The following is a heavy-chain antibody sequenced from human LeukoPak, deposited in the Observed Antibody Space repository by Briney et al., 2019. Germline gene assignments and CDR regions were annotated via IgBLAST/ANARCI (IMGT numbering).Heavy chain of an antibody. J-gene: IGHJ5*02. Sequence: SQTLSLTCTVSGGSISSGSYYWSWIRQPPGKGLEWIGSIYYSGSTYYNPSLKSRVTISVDTSKNQFSLKLSSVTAADTAVYYCARAAATIFGVGNWFDPWGQGTLVTVSS. CDR1: GGSISSGSYY. D-gene: IGHD3-3*01. CDR3: ARAAATIFGVGNWFDP. V-gene: IGHV4-39*07. CDR2: IYYSGST.